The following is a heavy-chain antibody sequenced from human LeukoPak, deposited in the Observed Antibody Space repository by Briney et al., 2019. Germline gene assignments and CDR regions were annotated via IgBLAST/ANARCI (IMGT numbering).Heavy chain of an antibody. Sequence: SETLSLTCTVSGGSISSGDYYWSWIRQPPGKGLEWIGYIYYSGSTYYNPSLKSRVTISVDTSKNQFSLKLSSVTAADTAVYYCARDRLSGTTRMDVWGQGTTVTVSS. V-gene: IGHV4-30-4*01. CDR2: IYYSGST. CDR3: ARDRLSGTTRMDV. CDR1: GGSISSGDYY. D-gene: IGHD1-20*01. J-gene: IGHJ6*02.